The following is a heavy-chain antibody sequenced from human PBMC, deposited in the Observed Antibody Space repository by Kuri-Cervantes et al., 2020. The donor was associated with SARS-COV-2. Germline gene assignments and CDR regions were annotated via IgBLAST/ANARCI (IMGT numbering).Heavy chain of an antibody. CDR2: ISSSSSYT. CDR3: ARRSSGWYVSFDY. Sequence: GESLKISCAASGFTVSSNYMTWVRQAPGKGLEWVSYISSSSSYTNYADSVKGRFTISRDNAKNSLYLQMNSLRAEDTAVYYCARRSSGWYVSFDYWGQGTLVTVSS. CDR1: GFTVSSNY. D-gene: IGHD6-19*01. J-gene: IGHJ4*02. V-gene: IGHV3-11*06.